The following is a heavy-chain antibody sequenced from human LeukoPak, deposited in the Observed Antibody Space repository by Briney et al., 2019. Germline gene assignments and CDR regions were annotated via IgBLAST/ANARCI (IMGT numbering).Heavy chain of an antibody. D-gene: IGHD6-13*01. CDR3: ARSGHYLAAAGKGKFDY. CDR2: IKQDGSEK. CDR1: GFTFSSCW. Sequence: GGSLRLSCAASGFTFSSCWMSWVRQAPGKGLEWVANIKQDGSEKYYVDSVKGRFTISRDNAKNSLYLQMNSLRAEDTAVYYCARSGHYLAAAGKGKFDYWGQGTLVTVSS. V-gene: IGHV3-7*01. J-gene: IGHJ4*02.